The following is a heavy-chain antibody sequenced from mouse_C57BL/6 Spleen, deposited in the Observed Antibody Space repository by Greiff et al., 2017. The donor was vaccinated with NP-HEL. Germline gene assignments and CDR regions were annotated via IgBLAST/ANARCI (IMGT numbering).Heavy chain of an antibody. Sequence: QVHVKQSGPELVKPGASVKISCKASGYAFSSSWMNWVKQRPGKGLEWIGRIYPGDGDTNYNGKFKGKATLTADKSSSTAYMQLSSLTSEDSAVYFCARSTTVVANYAMDYWGQGTSVTVSS. J-gene: IGHJ4*01. V-gene: IGHV1-82*01. CDR1: GYAFSSSW. CDR2: IYPGDGDT. CDR3: ARSTTVVANYAMDY. D-gene: IGHD1-1*01.